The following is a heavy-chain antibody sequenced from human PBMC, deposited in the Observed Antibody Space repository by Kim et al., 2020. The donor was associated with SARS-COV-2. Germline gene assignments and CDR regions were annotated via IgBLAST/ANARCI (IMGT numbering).Heavy chain of an antibody. J-gene: IGHJ4*02. CDR2: ISGSGGST. CDR3: AIPEALLLWFGFDY. CDR1: GFTFSSYA. Sequence: GGSLRLSCAASGFTFSSYAMSWVRQAPGKGLEWVSAISGSGGSTYYADSVKGRFTISRDNSKNTLYLQMNSLRAEDTAVYYCAIPEALLLWFGFDYWGQGTLVTVSS. D-gene: IGHD3-10*01. V-gene: IGHV3-23*01.